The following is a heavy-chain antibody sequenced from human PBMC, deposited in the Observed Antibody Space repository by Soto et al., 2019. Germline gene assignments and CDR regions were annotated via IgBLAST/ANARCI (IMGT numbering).Heavy chain of an antibody. V-gene: IGHV4-39*01. CDR1: GGSISSSSYY. CDR3: ATYRIFGLVIDY. CDR2: IYYGGSA. Sequence: SQTLSLTCTVSGGSISSSSYYWGWIRQPPGKGLEWLGSIYYGGSAYYNPSLKSRVTISVDTSRTQFSLKLSSVTAADTAVYYCATYRIFGLVIDYWGQGTLVTVSS. J-gene: IGHJ4*02. D-gene: IGHD3-3*02.